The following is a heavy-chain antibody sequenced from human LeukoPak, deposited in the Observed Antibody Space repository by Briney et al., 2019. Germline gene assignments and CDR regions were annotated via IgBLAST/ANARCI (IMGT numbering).Heavy chain of an antibody. CDR3: AGTFWSGYDHTDGYGMDV. D-gene: IGHD3-3*01. J-gene: IGHJ6*02. Sequence: PGGSLRLSCAASGFTFSSYGMHWVRQAPGKGLEWVAVISYDGSNKYYADSVKGRFTISRDNSKNTLYLQMNSLRAEDTAVYYCAGTFWSGYDHTDGYGMDVWGQGTTVTVSS. V-gene: IGHV3-30*03. CDR2: ISYDGSNK. CDR1: GFTFSSYG.